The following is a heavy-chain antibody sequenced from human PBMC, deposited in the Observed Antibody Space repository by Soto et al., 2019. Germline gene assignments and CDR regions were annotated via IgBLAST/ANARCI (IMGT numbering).Heavy chain of an antibody. CDR1: GFTFSSYG. CDR3: ARVPRLTHQQYYYYYYMDV. CDR2: IWYDGSNK. V-gene: IGHV3-33*01. D-gene: IGHD5-12*01. J-gene: IGHJ6*03. Sequence: PGGSLRLSCAASGFTFSSYGMHWVRQAPGKGLEWVAVIWYDGSNKYYADSVKGRFTISRDNSKNTLYLQMNSLRAEDTAVYYCARVPRLTHQQYYYYYYMDVWGKGTTVTVSS.